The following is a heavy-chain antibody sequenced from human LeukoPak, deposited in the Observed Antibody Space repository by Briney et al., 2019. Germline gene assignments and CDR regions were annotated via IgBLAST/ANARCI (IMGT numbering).Heavy chain of an antibody. CDR2: IEGSGIT. J-gene: IGHJ1*01. Sequence: GGSLRLSCAVSGFSFDVFTVHWVRQAPGKGLEWVSLIEGSGITSYAGSVQGRFTISKDNTKNSVYLQMNSLRTEGTAFYYCAKDYEGFGEFWGQGTLVSVSS. CDR1: GFSFDVFT. CDR3: AKDYEGFGEF. V-gene: IGHV3-43*01. D-gene: IGHD3-10*01.